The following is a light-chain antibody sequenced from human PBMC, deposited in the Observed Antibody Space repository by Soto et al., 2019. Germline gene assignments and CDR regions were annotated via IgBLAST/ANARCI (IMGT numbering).Light chain of an antibody. CDR1: SSDVGSYNL. CDR2: EAT. V-gene: IGLV2-23*01. J-gene: IGLJ1*01. Sequence: SVLTQPASVSGSPGESITISCTGTSSDVGSYNLVSWYQQHPGKAPKLMIYEATKRPSGVSGRFSGSKSGNTASLTISGLQAEDEADYYCCSYAGSSTFYVFGTGTKVTVL. CDR3: CSYAGSSTFYV.